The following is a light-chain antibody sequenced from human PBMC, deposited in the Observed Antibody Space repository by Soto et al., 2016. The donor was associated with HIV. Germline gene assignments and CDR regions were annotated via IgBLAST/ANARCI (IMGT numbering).Light chain of an antibody. CDR3: QVWGSTSDPWV. J-gene: IGLJ3*02. CDR2: DDS. Sequence: SYVVTQPPSVSVAPGKTARITCGGNNIGNKSVHWYQQRPGQAPVVVVYDDSDRPSGIPERFSGSNSGNTATLTISRVEAGDEADYYCQVWGSTSDPWVFGGGTKLTVL. CDR1: NIGNKS. V-gene: IGLV3-21*03.